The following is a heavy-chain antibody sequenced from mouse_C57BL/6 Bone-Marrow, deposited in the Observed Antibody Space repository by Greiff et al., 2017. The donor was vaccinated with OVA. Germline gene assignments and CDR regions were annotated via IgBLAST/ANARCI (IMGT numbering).Heavy chain of an antibody. CDR2: IDPEDGDT. CDR1: GFNIKDYY. Sequence: VHVKQSGAELVKPGASVKLSCTASGFNIKDYYMHWVKQRTEQGLEWIGRIDPEDGDTKSAPTFQGTATITAAPSSNTDYRQRSSLTAEDTAVYYRAKDYGSSDVDYWGQGNTLTGSS. D-gene: IGHD1-1*01. J-gene: IGHJ2*01. CDR3: AKDYGSSDVDY. V-gene: IGHV14-2*01.